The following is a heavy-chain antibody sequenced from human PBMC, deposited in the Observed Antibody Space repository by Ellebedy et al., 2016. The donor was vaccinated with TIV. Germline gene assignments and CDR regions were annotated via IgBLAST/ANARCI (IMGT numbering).Heavy chain of an antibody. CDR1: GHTFSAYG. CDR3: ARDRLRPHYGIDV. J-gene: IGHJ6*02. D-gene: IGHD3-10*01. Sequence: ASVKVSXXPSGHTFSAYGISWVRQAPGQGLEWLGWISTYNGDTDYAQKFQGRLSMTIDTSTDIAYMELRGLRSDDTAVYYCARDRLRPHYGIDVWGQGTTVTVSS. V-gene: IGHV1-18*01. CDR2: ISTYNGDT.